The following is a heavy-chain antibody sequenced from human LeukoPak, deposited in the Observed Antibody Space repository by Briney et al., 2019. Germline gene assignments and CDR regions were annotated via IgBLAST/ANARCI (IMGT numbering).Heavy chain of an antibody. D-gene: IGHD3-16*01. V-gene: IGHV3-9*01. CDR3: AKAEFWTFGGGGGFDP. Sequence: GRSLRLSCAASGFTFDDYAMHWVRQAPGKGLEWVSGISWNSGSIGYADSVKGRFTISRDNAKNSLYLQMNSLRAEDTALYYCAKAEFWTFGGGGGFDPWGQGTLVTVSS. CDR2: ISWNSGSI. J-gene: IGHJ5*02. CDR1: GFTFDDYA.